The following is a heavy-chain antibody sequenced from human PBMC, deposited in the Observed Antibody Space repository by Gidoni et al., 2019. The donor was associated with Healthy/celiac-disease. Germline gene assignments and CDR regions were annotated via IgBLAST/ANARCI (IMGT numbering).Heavy chain of an antibody. V-gene: IGHV4-59*01. CDR1: GGSISSYY. Sequence: QVQLQESGPGLVKPSETLSLTCTVSGGSISSYYWSWIRPPPGKGLEWIGYIYYSGSKNYNPSLKSRVTISVDTSKNQFSLKLSSVTAADTAVYYCARGPRVAGVDYWGQGTLVTVSS. J-gene: IGHJ4*02. CDR3: ARGPRVAGVDY. CDR2: IYYSGSK. D-gene: IGHD6-19*01.